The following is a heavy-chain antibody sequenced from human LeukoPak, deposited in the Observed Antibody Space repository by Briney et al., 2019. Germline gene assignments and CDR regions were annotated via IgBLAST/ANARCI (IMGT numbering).Heavy chain of an antibody. CDR2: IRYDGSNK. D-gene: IGHD3-3*01. CDR1: GFTFSSYG. V-gene: IGHV3-30*02. CDR3: ASLGGRFLEWLLSEGFDY. Sequence: PGGSLRLSCAASGFTFSSYGMHWVRQAPGKGLEWVAFIRYDGSNKYYADSVKGRFTISRDNSKNTLYLQMNSLRAEDTAVYYCASLGGRFLEWLLSEGFDYWGQGTLVTVSS. J-gene: IGHJ4*02.